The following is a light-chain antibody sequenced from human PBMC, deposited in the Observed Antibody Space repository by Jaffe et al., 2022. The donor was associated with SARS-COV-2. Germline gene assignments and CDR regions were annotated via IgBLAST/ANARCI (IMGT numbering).Light chain of an antibody. CDR2: DAS. V-gene: IGKV3-11*01. CDR3: QQRSIPE. CDR1: QSVSSY. Sequence: EIVLTQSPATLSLSPGERATLSCRASQSVSSYLAWYQQKPGQAPRLLIYDASNRATGIPARFSGSGSGTDFTLTISSLEPEDFAVYYCQQRSIPEFGQGTRLEIK. J-gene: IGKJ5*01.